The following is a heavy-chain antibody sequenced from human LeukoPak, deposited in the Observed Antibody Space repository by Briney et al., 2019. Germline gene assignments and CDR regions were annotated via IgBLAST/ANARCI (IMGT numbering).Heavy chain of an antibody. Sequence: GGSLRLSCAASGFIFEDNGMSWVRQAPGKGLEWVSGINWNGETTGYVDSVKGRFTISRDNAKNSLYLQMNSLRIEDTALYYCATHSYYYGSGSYPHYLDYWGQGTLVTVSS. CDR1: GFIFEDNG. D-gene: IGHD3-10*01. J-gene: IGHJ4*02. CDR3: ATHSYYYGSGSYPHYLDY. V-gene: IGHV3-20*04. CDR2: INWNGETT.